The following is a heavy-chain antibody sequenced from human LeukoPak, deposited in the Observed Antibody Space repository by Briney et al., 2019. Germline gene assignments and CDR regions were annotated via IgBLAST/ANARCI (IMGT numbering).Heavy chain of an antibody. Sequence: SVTVSCKASGGTFSSYAISWVRQAPGQGLEWMGGIIPIFGTANYAQKFQGRVTITADKSTSISFLELISLISEDTAVYYCARGFPDGSGSYPQPFDYWCQGTLVTVSS. J-gene: IGHJ4*02. CDR2: IIPIFGTA. D-gene: IGHD3-10*01. V-gene: IGHV1-69*06. CDR3: ARGFPDGSGSYPQPFDY. CDR1: GGTFSSYA.